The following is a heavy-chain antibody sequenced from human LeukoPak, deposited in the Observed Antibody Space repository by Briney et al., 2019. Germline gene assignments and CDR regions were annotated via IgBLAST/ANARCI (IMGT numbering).Heavy chain of an antibody. CDR3: ARGGYYYDSSGYHDAFDI. CDR2: IIPILGIA. J-gene: IGHJ3*02. V-gene: IGHV1-69*04. CDR1: GGTFSSYA. Sequence: SVKVPCKASGGTFSSYAISWVRQAPGQGLEWMGRIIPILGIANYAQKFQGRVTITADKSTSTAYMELSSLRSEDTAVYYCARGGYYYDSSGYHDAFDIWGQGTMVTVSS. D-gene: IGHD3-22*01.